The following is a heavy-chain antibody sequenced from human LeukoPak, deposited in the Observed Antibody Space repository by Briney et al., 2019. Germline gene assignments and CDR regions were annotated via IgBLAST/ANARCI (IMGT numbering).Heavy chain of an antibody. CDR1: GFTFSSYS. CDR3: ARAQAAAGLYYFDY. J-gene: IGHJ4*02. CDR2: ISSSSSTI. Sequence: GGSLRLSCAASGFTFSSYSMNWVRQAPGKGLEWVSYISSSSSTIYYADSVKGRFTISRDNAKNSLYLQMNSLRAEDTAVYYCARAQAAAGLYYFDYWGQGTLVTVSS. V-gene: IGHV3-48*04. D-gene: IGHD6-13*01.